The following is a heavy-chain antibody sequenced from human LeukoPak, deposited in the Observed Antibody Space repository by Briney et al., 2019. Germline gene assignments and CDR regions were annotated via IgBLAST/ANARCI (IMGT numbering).Heavy chain of an antibody. V-gene: IGHV3-23*01. CDR1: GFTFSIYA. CDR3: ARGSGSGRYYFDY. Sequence: GGSLRLSCAGSGFTFSIYAMHWVRQAPGKGLEWVSTITATTRSTSYADSVKGRFTISRDNSKRTLYLQLNSLRAEDTAVYYCARGSGSGRYYFDYWGQGTLVTVSS. J-gene: IGHJ4*02. D-gene: IGHD3-10*01. CDR2: ITATTRST.